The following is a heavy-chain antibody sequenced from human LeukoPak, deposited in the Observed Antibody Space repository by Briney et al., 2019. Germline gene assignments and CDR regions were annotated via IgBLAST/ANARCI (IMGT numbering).Heavy chain of an antibody. V-gene: IGHV3-64D*09. CDR3: VKGHLVWELGDYFDY. J-gene: IGHJ4*02. D-gene: IGHD1-26*01. Sequence: GGSLRLSCSASGFTFSSYAMHWVRQAPGKGLEYVSAISCNGGSTYYADSVKGRFTISRDNSKNTLYLQMSSLRAEDTAVYYCVKGHLVWELGDYFDYWGQGTLVTASS. CDR1: GFTFSSYA. CDR2: ISCNGGST.